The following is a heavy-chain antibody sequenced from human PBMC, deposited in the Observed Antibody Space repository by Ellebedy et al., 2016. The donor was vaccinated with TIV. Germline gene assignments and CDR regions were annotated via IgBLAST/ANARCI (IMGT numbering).Heavy chain of an antibody. D-gene: IGHD2-2*01. CDR1: GFTISSHG. J-gene: IGHJ4*02. V-gene: IGHV3-33*01. CDR3: ARDLSCYADDY. Sequence: GESLKISCVASGFTISSHGMHWVRQAPGKGLDWVAIIWFDGSKQHYAESVKGRFIISRDVSKNTVYLQMSSLRAEDTAVYYCARDLSCYADDYWGQGTRVTVSS. CDR2: IWFDGSKQ.